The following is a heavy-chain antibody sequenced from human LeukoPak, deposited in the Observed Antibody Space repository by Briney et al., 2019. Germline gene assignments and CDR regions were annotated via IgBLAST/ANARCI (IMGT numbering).Heavy chain of an antibody. CDR1: GFIFSDFY. CDR3: ARSVGASNNYFYYGMDV. Sequence: GRSLRLSCEASGFIFSDFYMTWVRQSPGTGLEWVATINQDGSAEYYVDSVKGRFTMSRDNAKNSVYLQIDSLRAEETALYYCARSVGASNNYFYYGMDVWGQGTTVTVSS. D-gene: IGHD1-26*01. V-gene: IGHV3-7*01. CDR2: INQDGSAE. J-gene: IGHJ6*02.